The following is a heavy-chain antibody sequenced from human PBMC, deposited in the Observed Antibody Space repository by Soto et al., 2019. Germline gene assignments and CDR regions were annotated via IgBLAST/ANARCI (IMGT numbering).Heavy chain of an antibody. CDR1: GISFRSFA. CDR3: AKGTSANCYSSVDI. D-gene: IGHD2-2*01. V-gene: IGHV3-23*01. Sequence: EVHLFESGGGLEQPGGSLRLSCAVSGISFRSFAMTWLRQAPGKGLEWGSSLSGSGDTTYYADSVKGRFTISRDNSKRTMYLQMNSLRAEDTALYYCAKGTSANCYSSVDICGQGTMVTVSS. CDR2: LSGSGDTT. J-gene: IGHJ3*02.